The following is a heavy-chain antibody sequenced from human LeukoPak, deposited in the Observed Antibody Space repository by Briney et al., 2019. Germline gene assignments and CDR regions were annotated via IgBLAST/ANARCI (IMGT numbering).Heavy chain of an antibody. CDR3: ARAAGGDY. J-gene: IGHJ4*02. D-gene: IGHD6-13*01. Sequence: SETLSLTCTVSDVSISPYYWSWMRQPPGKGLEWIGYIYHSGSTNYNPSLKSRITISVDTSKNQFSLKLSSVTAADTAVYYCARAAGGDYWGQGTLVTVSS. CDR2: IYHSGST. CDR1: DVSISPYY. V-gene: IGHV4-59*01.